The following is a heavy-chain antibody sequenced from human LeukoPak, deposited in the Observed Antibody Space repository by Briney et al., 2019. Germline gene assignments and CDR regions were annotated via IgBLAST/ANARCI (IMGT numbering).Heavy chain of an antibody. CDR3: AREDIVGATLDY. CDR2: IYYSGST. CDR1: GGSISSYY. V-gene: IGHV4-59*12. J-gene: IGHJ4*02. D-gene: IGHD1-26*01. Sequence: SETLSLTCTVSGGSISSYYWSWIRQPPGKGLEWIGYIYYSGSTNYNPSLKSRVTISVDTSKNQFSLKLSSVTAADTAVYYCAREDIVGATLDYWGQGTLVTVSS.